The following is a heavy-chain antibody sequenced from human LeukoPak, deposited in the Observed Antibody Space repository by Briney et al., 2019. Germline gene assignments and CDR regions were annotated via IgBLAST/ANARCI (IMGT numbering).Heavy chain of an antibody. CDR2: ISSSGSTI. V-gene: IGHV3-11*01. CDR1: GFTFSDYY. Sequence: GGSLRLSCAASGFTFSDYYMSWIRQAPGKGLEWVSYISSSGSTIYYADSVKGRFTISRDNAKNSLYLQMNSLRAEDTAVYYCAKDRSQYSGYDYLDYWGQGTLVTVSS. D-gene: IGHD5-12*01. CDR3: AKDRSQYSGYDYLDY. J-gene: IGHJ4*02.